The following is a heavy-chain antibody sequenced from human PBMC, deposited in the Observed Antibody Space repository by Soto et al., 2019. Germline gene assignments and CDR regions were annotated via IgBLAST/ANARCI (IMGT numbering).Heavy chain of an antibody. J-gene: IGHJ4*02. CDR1: GYIFTGYF. Sequence: QVQLVQSGAEVKKSGASVKVSCKASGYIFTGYFIQWLRQAPGQGLEWIGWINPNTSATNYAQKFQGRVTMTRDTSLGAAYMELTSLRSEDTAIYYCARDKPFSAGYWGQGTLVT. CDR3: ARDKPFSAGY. CDR2: INPNTSAT. V-gene: IGHV1-2*02. D-gene: IGHD3-3*02.